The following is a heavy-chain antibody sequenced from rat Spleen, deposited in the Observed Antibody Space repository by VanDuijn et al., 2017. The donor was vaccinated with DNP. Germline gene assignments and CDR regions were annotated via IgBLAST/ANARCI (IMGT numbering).Heavy chain of an antibody. Sequence: EVQLVESGGGLVQPGRSLKLSCAASGFTFTNYAMAWVRQAPTKGLEWVACMCPTTRSPYYRDSVRGRFTVSTDDTTSTLYLQMDSLRSEDTATYYCTTGRDYGYNPFDYWGQGVMVTVSS. CDR3: TTGRDYGYNPFDY. J-gene: IGHJ2*01. CDR1: GFTFTNYA. D-gene: IGHD1-9*01. V-gene: IGHV5-27*01. CDR2: MCPTTRSP.